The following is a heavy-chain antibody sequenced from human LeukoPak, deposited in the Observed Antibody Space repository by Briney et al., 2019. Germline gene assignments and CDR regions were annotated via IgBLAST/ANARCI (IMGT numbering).Heavy chain of an antibody. V-gene: IGHV3-30*18. CDR2: ISYDGSNK. D-gene: IGHD3-9*01. CDR3: VKDYPRLSHILRYFALDV. J-gene: IGHJ6*02. CDR1: GFTFSSYG. Sequence: GSLRLSCAASGFTFSSYGMHWVRQAPGKGLEWVAVISYDGSNKYYADSVKGRFTISRDNAKNSLYLQMNSLRAEDTALYYCVKDYPRLSHILRYFALDVWGQGTTVAVSS.